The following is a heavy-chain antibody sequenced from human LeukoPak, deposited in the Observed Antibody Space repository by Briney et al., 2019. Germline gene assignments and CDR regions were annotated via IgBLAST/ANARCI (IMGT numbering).Heavy chain of an antibody. J-gene: IGHJ4*02. D-gene: IGHD3-22*01. CDR1: GGSFSGYY. V-gene: IGHV4-34*01. CDR3: ARHGYLGGYLGY. Sequence: SETLSLTCAVYGGSFSGYYWSWIRQPPGKGLEWIGEINHSGSTNYNPSLKSRVTISVDTSKNQFSLKLSSVTAADTAVYYCARHGYLGGYLGYWGQGTLVTVSS. CDR2: INHSGST.